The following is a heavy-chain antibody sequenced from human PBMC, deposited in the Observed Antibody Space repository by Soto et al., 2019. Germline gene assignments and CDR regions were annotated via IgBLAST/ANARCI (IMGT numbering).Heavy chain of an antibody. CDR1: GGTFSNYA. CDR2: IIPIFGTT. J-gene: IGHJ5*02. CDR3: AKDGGADGYFGNWLDP. Sequence: GASVKVSCKASGGTFSNYAITWARQAPGQGLEWVGRIIPIFGTTNVAQKFQGRVTITADESTTTANMELSGLRSDDTAVYYCAKDGGADGYFGNWLDPWGQGTLVTVSS. D-gene: IGHD5-12*01. V-gene: IGHV1-69*13.